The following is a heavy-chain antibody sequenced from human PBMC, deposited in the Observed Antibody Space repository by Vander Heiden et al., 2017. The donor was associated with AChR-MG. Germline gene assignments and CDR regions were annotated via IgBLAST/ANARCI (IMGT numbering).Heavy chain of an antibody. Sequence: QLQLQESGPGLVKPSETLSLTCTAPGGSIRRSSYHGGWVRQPPGKGLEWIGSIYYSGSTYYNPSLKSRVTISVDTSKNQFSLKLSSVTAADTAVYYCARPGAARPQVGGDYYGMDVWGQGTTVTVSS. D-gene: IGHD6-6*01. V-gene: IGHV4-39*01. CDR1: GGSIRRSSYH. CDR2: IYYSGST. CDR3: ARPGAARPQVGGDYYGMDV. J-gene: IGHJ6*02.